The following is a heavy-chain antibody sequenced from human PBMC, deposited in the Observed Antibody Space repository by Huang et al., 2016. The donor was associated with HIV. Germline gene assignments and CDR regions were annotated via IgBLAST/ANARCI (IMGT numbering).Heavy chain of an antibody. D-gene: IGHD1-26*01. V-gene: IGHV4-4*07. CDR3: VRDNAYRGFFDS. CDR2: IQSPGNT. Sequence: HLQESGPGLVKASETLSLTCSVSGDSISSFYWSWIRQSVENGLEWIGHIQSPGNTHFNPFLRSRSSMSVDTSKNQFSLTLTSMTAADAAIYDCVRDNAYRGFFDSWGQGILVTVPS. J-gene: IGHJ4*02. CDR1: GDSISSFY.